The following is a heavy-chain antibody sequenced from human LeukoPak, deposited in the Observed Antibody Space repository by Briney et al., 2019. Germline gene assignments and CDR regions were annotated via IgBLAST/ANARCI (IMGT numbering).Heavy chain of an antibody. D-gene: IGHD3-10*01. CDR2: IKQDGSEK. J-gene: IGHJ4*01. V-gene: IGHV3-7*02. CDR1: GFTFRRYL. Sequence: GSLLLPCAASGFTFRRYLMIWSRQASGKGLEWVANIKQDGSEKYYVESVKGRFTISRDNAKNSLYLQMNSLRAEDTAVYYCVGLGENYWGHGTLFTVSS. CDR3: VGLGENY.